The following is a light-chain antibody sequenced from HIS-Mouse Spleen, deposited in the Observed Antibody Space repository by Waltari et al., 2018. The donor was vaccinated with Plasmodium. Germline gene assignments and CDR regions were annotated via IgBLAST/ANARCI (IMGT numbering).Light chain of an antibody. CDR2: GAS. CDR3: QQYGSSPYT. Sequence: DIVLTQSPGPLSLSPGARATLSCRASQSVSSSYLAWYQQKPGQAPRLLIYGASSRATGIPDRFSCSGSGTDFTLTISRLEPEDFAVYYCQQYGSSPYTFGQGTKLEIK. V-gene: IGKV3-20*01. J-gene: IGKJ2*01. CDR1: QSVSSSY.